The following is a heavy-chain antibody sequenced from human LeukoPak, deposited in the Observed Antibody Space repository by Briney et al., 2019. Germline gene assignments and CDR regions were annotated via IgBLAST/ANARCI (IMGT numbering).Heavy chain of an antibody. V-gene: IGHV3-21*01. Sequence: GGSLRLSCAASGFTFSSYSMNWARQAPGKGLEWVSSISSSSSYIYYADSVKGRFTISRGNAKNSLYLQMNSLRAEDTAVYYCARIFYYDSSGLNFDYWGQGTLVTVSS. CDR2: ISSSSSYI. CDR1: GFTFSSYS. D-gene: IGHD3-22*01. CDR3: ARIFYYDSSGLNFDY. J-gene: IGHJ4*02.